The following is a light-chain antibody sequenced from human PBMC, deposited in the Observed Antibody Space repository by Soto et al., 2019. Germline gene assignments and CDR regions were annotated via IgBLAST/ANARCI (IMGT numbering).Light chain of an antibody. CDR2: DAS. V-gene: IGKV1-33*01. J-gene: IGKJ4*01. CDR3: QQYDNLPLT. Sequence: DIQMTQSPSSLSASVGDRVTITCQASQDISNYLNWYQHKPGKAPKLLIYDASNLKTGVPSRFSGSGSGTDFTFTISSLQPKDIATYYCQQYDNLPLTFGGGTKVEIK. CDR1: QDISNY.